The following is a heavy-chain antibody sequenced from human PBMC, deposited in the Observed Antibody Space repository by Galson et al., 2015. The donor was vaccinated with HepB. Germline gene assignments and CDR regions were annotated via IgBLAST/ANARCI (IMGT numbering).Heavy chain of an antibody. J-gene: IGHJ6*02. V-gene: IGHV3-33*01. CDR1: GFTFSSYG. D-gene: IGHD2-2*01. CDR3: ARDGDSTGGGYYYYYYGMDV. Sequence: SLRLSCAASGFTFSSYGMHWVRQAPGKGLEWVAVVWYDGSNKYYADSVKGRYTISRDNSKNTLYLQMNSLRAEDTAVYYCARDGDSTGGGYYYYYYGMDVWGQGTTVTVSS. CDR2: VWYDGSNK.